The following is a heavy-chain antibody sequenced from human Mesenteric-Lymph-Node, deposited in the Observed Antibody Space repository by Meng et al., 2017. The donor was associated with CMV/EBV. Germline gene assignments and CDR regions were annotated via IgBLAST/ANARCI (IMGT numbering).Heavy chain of an antibody. CDR1: GFTFTSFG. J-gene: IGHJ4*02. V-gene: IGHV1-18*01. Sequence: VEQVAAGSAGKSPGAPCKVPCRTSGFTFTSFGFTWVRQAPGQGLEWMGWLRSYNGNTNYAQKFQDRVTMTADKSTNTAYMELRDLRSDDTAMYYCAREIYYSDSHGPDNWGQGTLVTVSS. CDR3: AREIYYSDSHGPDN. CDR2: LRSYNGNT. D-gene: IGHD3-22*01.